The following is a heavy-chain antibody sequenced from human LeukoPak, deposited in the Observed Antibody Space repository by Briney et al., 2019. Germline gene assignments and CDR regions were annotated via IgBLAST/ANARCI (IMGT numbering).Heavy chain of an antibody. CDR3: ARIYPLYHFDY. D-gene: IGHD2-2*02. J-gene: IGHJ4*02. CDR2: ISYDGSNK. Sequence: GRSLRLSCAASGFTFSSYAMHWVRQAPGEGLEWVAVISYDGSNKYYADSVKGRFTISRDNAKNSLYLQMNSLRTEDTAVYYCARIYPLYHFDYWGQGTLVTVSS. CDR1: GFTFSSYA. V-gene: IGHV3-30*04.